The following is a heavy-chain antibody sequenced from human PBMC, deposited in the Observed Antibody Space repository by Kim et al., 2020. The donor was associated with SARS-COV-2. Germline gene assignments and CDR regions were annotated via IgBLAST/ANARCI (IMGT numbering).Heavy chain of an antibody. CDR3: ASTIAAAADNWFDP. V-gene: IGHV4-59*01. J-gene: IGHJ5*02. D-gene: IGHD6-13*01. Sequence: NPSLKSRVTISVDTSKNQFSLKLSSVTAADTAVYYCASTIAAAADNWFDPWGQGTLVTVSS.